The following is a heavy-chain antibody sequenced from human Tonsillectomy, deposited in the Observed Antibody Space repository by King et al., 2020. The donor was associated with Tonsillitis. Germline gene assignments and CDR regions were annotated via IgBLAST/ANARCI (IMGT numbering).Heavy chain of an antibody. V-gene: IGHV4-61*01. CDR3: AMNRCCRTTSRYDYGMDV. J-gene: IGHJ6*02. Sequence: VQLQESGPGLVKPSETLSLTCTVSGGSVSSGSYYWSWIRQPPGKGLEWIGYMYYSGSTNYNPSLKSRVNISVDTSKNQFSLKRSSLTAADTAVYYCAMNRCCRTTSRYDYGMDVWGQGTTVTVSS. CDR2: MYYSGST. D-gene: IGHD2-2*01. CDR1: GGSVSSGSYY.